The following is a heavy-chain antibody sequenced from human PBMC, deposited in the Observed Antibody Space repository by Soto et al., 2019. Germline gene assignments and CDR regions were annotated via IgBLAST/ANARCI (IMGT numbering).Heavy chain of an antibody. CDR2: TYYRSKWYN. Sequence: SQTLSLTCAISGDSVSSNSAAWNWIRRSPSRGLEWLGRTYYRSKWYNDYAVSVKSRITINPDTSKNQFSLQLNSVTPEDTAVYYCARDPPKHCSGGSCYSGGMDVWGQGTTVTVSS. CDR3: ARDPPKHCSGGSCYSGGMDV. CDR1: GDSVSSNSAA. J-gene: IGHJ6*02. V-gene: IGHV6-1*01. D-gene: IGHD2-15*01.